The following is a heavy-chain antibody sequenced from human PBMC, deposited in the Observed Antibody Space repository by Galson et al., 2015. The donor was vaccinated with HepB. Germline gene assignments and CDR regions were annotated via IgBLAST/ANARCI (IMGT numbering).Heavy chain of an antibody. CDR2: LNADNGNT. CDR1: GYTFTDYA. V-gene: IGHV1-3*01. Sequence: SCKASGYTFTDYAIHWVRQAPGQGLEWLGWLNADNGNTKLAQKFQDRVTITSDTSASTAYMDLSNLRSEDTAVYSCVRGHTITFGGVFVVPVYFDCWGQGTLVTVSS. CDR3: VRGHTITFGGVFVVPVYFDC. J-gene: IGHJ4*02. D-gene: IGHD3-16*02.